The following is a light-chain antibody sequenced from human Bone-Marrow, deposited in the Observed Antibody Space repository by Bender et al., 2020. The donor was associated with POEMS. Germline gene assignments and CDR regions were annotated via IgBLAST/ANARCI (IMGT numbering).Light chain of an antibody. CDR1: HSTIASNN. J-gene: IGLJ2*01. CDR2: RNN. V-gene: IGLV1-47*01. CDR3: AAWDDRLSGVV. Sequence: QSILTQPPSASGTPGQTVSISCSGSHSTIASNNVWWYQHLPGTAPRFLLYRNNQRPSGVPDRFSASQSGTSASLAISGLRSEDEGDYYCAAWDDRLSGVVFGGGTKLTVL.